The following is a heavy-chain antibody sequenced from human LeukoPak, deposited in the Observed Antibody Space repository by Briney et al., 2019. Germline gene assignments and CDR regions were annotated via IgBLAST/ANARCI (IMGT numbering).Heavy chain of an antibody. CDR2: IYPADSDT. CDR3: ARTDYNFWFDP. CDR1: GYIFTNYC. Sequence: GESLKISCKGSGYIFTNYCIVWVRQMPGKGLEWMGIIYPADSDTRYSPSFQGQVSISVDKSINTAYLPWTSLKASDTAMYYCARTDYNFWFDPWGQGTLVSVSS. D-gene: IGHD5-24*01. V-gene: IGHV5-51*01. J-gene: IGHJ5*02.